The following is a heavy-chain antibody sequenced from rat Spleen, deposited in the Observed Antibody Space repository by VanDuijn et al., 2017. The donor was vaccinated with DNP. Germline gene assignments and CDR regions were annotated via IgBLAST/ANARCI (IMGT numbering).Heavy chain of an antibody. CDR1: GFTFSNYG. D-gene: IGHD2-7*01. CDR3: ATRGLAYYFDY. Sequence: EVQLVESGGGLVQPGRSLKVSCAASGFTFSNYGMAWVRQAPTKGLEWVATITNSGGSTYYRDSVKGRFTISRDNAKSTLYLQMDSLRSEDTATYYCATRGLAYYFDYWGQGVMVTVSS. CDR2: ITNSGGST. J-gene: IGHJ2*01. V-gene: IGHV5-29*01.